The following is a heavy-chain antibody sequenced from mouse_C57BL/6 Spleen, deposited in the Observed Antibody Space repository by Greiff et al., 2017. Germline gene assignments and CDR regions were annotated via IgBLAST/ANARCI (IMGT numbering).Heavy chain of an antibody. Sequence: QVQLQQPGAELVRPGSSVKLSCKASGYTFTSYWMDWVKQRPGQGLEWIGNIYPSDSETHYNQKFKDKATLTVDKSSSTAYMQLSSLTSEDSAVYYCAREFYYDYDYWYFDVWGTGTTVTVSS. J-gene: IGHJ1*03. CDR1: GYTFTSYW. D-gene: IGHD2-4*01. CDR3: AREFYYDYDYWYFDV. V-gene: IGHV1-61*01. CDR2: IYPSDSET.